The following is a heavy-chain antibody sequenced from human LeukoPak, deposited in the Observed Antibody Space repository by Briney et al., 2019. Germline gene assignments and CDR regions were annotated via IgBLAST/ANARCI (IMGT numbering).Heavy chain of an antibody. Sequence: GGSLRLSCAASGFTFSSYAMHWVRQAPGKGLEWVAVISYDGSNKYYADSVKGRFTISRDNSKNTLYLQMNSLRAEDTAVYFCATEKQTGSYIEYWGQGTLVTVSS. CDR2: ISYDGSNK. CDR3: ATEKQTGSYIEY. J-gene: IGHJ4*02. D-gene: IGHD7-27*01. CDR1: GFTFSSYA. V-gene: IGHV3-30*04.